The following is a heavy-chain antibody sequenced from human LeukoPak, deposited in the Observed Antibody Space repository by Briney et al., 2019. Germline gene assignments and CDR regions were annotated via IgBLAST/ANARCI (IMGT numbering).Heavy chain of an antibody. D-gene: IGHD6-13*01. Sequence: ASVKVSCKVSGYTLTELSMHWVRQAPGKGLEWMGGFDPEDGETIYAQKFQGRVTMTEDTSTDTAYMELSSLRSEDTAVYYCATALLIAAAGKSVEDYWGQGTLVTVSS. CDR1: GYTLTELS. CDR3: ATALLIAAAGKSVEDY. CDR2: FDPEDGET. V-gene: IGHV1-24*01. J-gene: IGHJ4*02.